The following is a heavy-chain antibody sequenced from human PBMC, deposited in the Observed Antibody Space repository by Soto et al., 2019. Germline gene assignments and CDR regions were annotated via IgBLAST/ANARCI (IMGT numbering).Heavy chain of an antibody. D-gene: IGHD2-8*01. CDR1: GYTFTSYD. CDR2: MNPDSGIT. Sequence: QVQLVQSGAEVKKPGASVKVSCKASGYTFTSYDINWVRQAPGQGLEWMGWMNPDSGITGYAQKFQGRVDMTRDTATNTAYRELGSLRVDDPAVYYGARPPQLSRVVLYYYYLDVGGEGTTVTVSS. CDR3: ARPPQLSRVVLYYYYLDV. V-gene: IGHV1-8*01. J-gene: IGHJ6*03.